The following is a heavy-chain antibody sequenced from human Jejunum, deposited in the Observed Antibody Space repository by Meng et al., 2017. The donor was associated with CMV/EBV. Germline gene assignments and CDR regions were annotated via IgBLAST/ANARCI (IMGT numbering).Heavy chain of an antibody. CDR1: GFTFSTYG. V-gene: IGHV3-30*02. CDR2: IRYDESNK. D-gene: IGHD3-3*01. J-gene: IGHJ3*02. Sequence: SGFTFSTYGMPWVRQAPGKGLEWVAFIRYDESNKYYADSVKGRFTISRDNSMNTLYVQMNSLRTEDTAVYYCARPFGVASAGAFDIWGQGTMVTVSS. CDR3: ARPFGVASAGAFDI.